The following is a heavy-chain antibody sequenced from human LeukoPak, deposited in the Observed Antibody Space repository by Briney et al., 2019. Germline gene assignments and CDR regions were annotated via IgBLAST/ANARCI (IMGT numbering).Heavy chain of an antibody. CDR3: AREGGDGHFDY. CDR2: IYYSGTT. D-gene: IGHD3-16*01. Sequence: SETLSLTCTVSGGSISSSGYYWGWIRQPPGKGLEWVGTIYYSGTTYYNPSLKSRLTISVDTSRNQFSLNLSSVTAADTAVYYCAREGGDGHFDYWGQGTLVTVSS. CDR1: GGSISSSGYY. V-gene: IGHV4-39*02. J-gene: IGHJ4*02.